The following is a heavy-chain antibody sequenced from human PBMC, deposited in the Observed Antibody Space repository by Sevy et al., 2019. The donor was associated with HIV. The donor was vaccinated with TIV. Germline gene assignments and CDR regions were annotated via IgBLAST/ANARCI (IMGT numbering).Heavy chain of an antibody. Sequence: GGSLRLSCAASGFTFSSYGMHWVRQAPGKGLEWVAVIWYDGSNKYYADSVKGRFTISRDNSKNTLYLQMNSLRAEDTAVYYCARDSFFYDSSGYSYYYGMGVWGQGTTVTVSS. CDR1: GFTFSSYG. CDR3: ARDSFFYDSSGYSYYYGMGV. CDR2: IWYDGSNK. J-gene: IGHJ6*02. D-gene: IGHD3-22*01. V-gene: IGHV3-33*01.